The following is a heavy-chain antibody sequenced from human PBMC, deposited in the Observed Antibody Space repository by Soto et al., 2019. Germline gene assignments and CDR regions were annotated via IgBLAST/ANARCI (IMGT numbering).Heavy chain of an antibody. CDR3: ATSRTFDY. J-gene: IGHJ4*02. V-gene: IGHV3-7*01. D-gene: IGHD6-13*01. CDR2: IKQDGSEK. Sequence: EVQLVESGGGLVQPGGSLRLSCVVSGFTFSSYWMNWVHQAPGKGLEWVANIKQDGSEKYYVDSAKGRFTISRDNAKNSLYLQMNSLSAEDTAIYYCATSRTFDYWGQGTLVTVSS. CDR1: GFTFSSYW.